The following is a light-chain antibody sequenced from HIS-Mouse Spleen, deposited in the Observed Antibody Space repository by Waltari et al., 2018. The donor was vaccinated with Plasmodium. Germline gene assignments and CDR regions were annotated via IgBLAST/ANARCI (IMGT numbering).Light chain of an antibody. CDR1: HSISSW. CDR3: QQYNSYSWT. J-gene: IGKJ1*01. CDR2: KAS. Sequence: DIQMTQSPSTLSASVGDRVTITCRASHSISSWLAWYQQKPGKDPKLLIYKASSLESGVPSRFSGSGSGTEFTLTISSLQPDDFATYYCQQYNSYSWTFGQGTKVEIK. V-gene: IGKV1-5*03.